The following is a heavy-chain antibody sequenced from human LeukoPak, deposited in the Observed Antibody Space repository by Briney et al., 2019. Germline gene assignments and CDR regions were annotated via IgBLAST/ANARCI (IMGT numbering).Heavy chain of an antibody. CDR1: GGTSSSYA. J-gene: IGHJ4*02. D-gene: IGHD3-10*01. V-gene: IGHV1-69*01. CDR3: ARNGGYYGSGSYYRN. CDR2: IIPIFGTA. Sequence: SVKVSCKASGGTSSSYAISWVRQAPGQGLEWMGGIIPIFGTANYAQKFQGRVTITADESTSTAYMELSSLRSEDTAVYYCARNGGYYGSGSYYRNWGQGTLVTVSS.